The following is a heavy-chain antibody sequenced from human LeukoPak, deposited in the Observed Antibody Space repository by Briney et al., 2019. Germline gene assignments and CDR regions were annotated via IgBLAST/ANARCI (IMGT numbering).Heavy chain of an antibody. J-gene: IGHJ3*02. Sequence: SVKVSCKASGGTFSSYAISWVRQAPGQGLEWMGRIIPILGIANYAQKFQGRVTITADKSTSTAYMELSSLRSEDTAVYYCARDPYYGSGRDDAFDIWGQGTMVTVSS. V-gene: IGHV1-69*04. CDR3: ARDPYYGSGRDDAFDI. CDR1: GGTFSSYA. CDR2: IIPILGIA. D-gene: IGHD3-10*01.